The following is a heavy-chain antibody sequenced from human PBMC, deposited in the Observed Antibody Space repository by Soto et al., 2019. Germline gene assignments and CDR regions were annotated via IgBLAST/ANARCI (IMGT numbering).Heavy chain of an antibody. CDR1: GDSINSYY. V-gene: IGHV4-4*07. Sequence: LSLTCTVSGDSINSYYWSWIRQPAGKGLEWIGRIYTSGSTNYNPSLKSRVTMSVDTSKNQFSLKLNSVTAADTAVYYCARELMTYYDFWSGSNPAGMDVWGQGTTVTVSS. CDR3: ARELMTYYDFWSGSNPAGMDV. D-gene: IGHD3-3*01. CDR2: IYTSGST. J-gene: IGHJ6*02.